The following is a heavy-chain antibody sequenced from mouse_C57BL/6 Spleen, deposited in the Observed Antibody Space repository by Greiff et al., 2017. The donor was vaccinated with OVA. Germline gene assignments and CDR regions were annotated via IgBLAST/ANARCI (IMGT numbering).Heavy chain of an antibody. Sequence: QVQLQQPGAELVKPGASVKLSCKASGYTFTGYWMHWVKQRPGHGLEWIGMINPNSGSTKYNEQLKSQATLTVDKSSSTAYMQLSSITSEDSAVYYGAREDYDYDWGFAYWGQGTLVTVSA. CDR2: INPNSGST. D-gene: IGHD2-4*01. J-gene: IGHJ3*01. V-gene: IGHV1-64*01. CDR1: GYTFTGYW. CDR3: AREDYDYDWGFAY.